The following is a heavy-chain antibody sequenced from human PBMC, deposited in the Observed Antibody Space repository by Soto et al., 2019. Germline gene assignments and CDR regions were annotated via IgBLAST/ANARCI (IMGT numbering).Heavy chain of an antibody. V-gene: IGHV4-61*01. D-gene: IGHD3-10*01. CDR3: ARGVGFGYYYYHRDL. CDR1: SDSVTSVSDY. J-gene: IGHJ6*02. CDR2: IYYSGSA. Sequence: SETLFLTCNVSSDSVTSVSDYWSWIRQPQGQGLVWIGYIYYSGSADYNPSLGSRVTISIDTSKNQFSLKLASVTAADTAVYYCARGVGFGYYYYHRDLWGQGTTVTSP.